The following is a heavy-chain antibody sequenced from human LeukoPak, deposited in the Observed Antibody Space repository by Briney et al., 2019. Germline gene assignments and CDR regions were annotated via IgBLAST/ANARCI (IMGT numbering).Heavy chain of an antibody. CDR3: ARETSMIRGVIYAFDI. CDR1: GFTFSSYS. Sequence: PGGSLRLSCAASGFTFSSYSMNWVRQAPGKGLEWVSSIISSSGYIYYADSVKGRFTISRDNAKNSLYLQMNSLRAEDTAVYYCARETSMIRGVIYAFDIWGQGTMVTVSS. CDR2: IISSSGYI. D-gene: IGHD3-10*01. J-gene: IGHJ3*02. V-gene: IGHV3-21*01.